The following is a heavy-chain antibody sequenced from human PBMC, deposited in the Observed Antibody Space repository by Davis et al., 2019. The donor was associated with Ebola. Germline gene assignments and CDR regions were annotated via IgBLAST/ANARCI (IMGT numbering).Heavy chain of an antibody. J-gene: IGHJ6*02. V-gene: IGHV2-70*12. Sequence: SGPTLVKPTQTLMLTCTFSGFSLSSRGVGVGWIRQPPGKALEWLALIDWDEDKYYNTSLGTRLTISKDTSKDQVVLTMTNMDPVDTATYYCARIRTAGYANFYYGVDVWGQGTPVTVSS. D-gene: IGHD5-18*01. CDR2: IDWDEDK. CDR1: GFSLSSRGVG. CDR3: ARIRTAGYANFYYGVDV.